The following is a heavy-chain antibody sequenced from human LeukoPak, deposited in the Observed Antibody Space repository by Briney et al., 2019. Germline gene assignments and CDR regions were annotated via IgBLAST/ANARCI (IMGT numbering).Heavy chain of an antibody. J-gene: IGHJ5*02. CDR1: GFIFSSYG. V-gene: IGHV3-30*18. D-gene: IGHD3-10*01. CDR2: ISYDGSNK. CDR3: AKAYGSGSYSQKWFDP. Sequence: PGGSLRLSCAASGFIFSSYGMHWVRQAPGKGLEWVAVISYDGSNKYYADSVKGRFTVSRDNSKNTLYLQMNSLRAEDTAVYYCAKAYGSGSYSQKWFDPWGQGTLVTVSS.